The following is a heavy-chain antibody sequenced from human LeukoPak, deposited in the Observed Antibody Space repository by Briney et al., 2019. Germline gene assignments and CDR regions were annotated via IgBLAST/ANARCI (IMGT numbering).Heavy chain of an antibody. D-gene: IGHD3-3*01. V-gene: IGHV4-30-4*01. CDR1: GGSISSGDYY. CDR3: ARRVPTIFGLRKIYNWFDP. CDR2: IYYSGST. Sequence: SQTLSLTCTVSGGSISSGDYYWNWIRQPPGKGLEWIGYIYYSGSTYYNPSLKSRITISVDTSKNQFSLKLSSVTAADTAVYYCARRVPTIFGLRKIYNWFDPWGQGTLVTVSS. J-gene: IGHJ5*02.